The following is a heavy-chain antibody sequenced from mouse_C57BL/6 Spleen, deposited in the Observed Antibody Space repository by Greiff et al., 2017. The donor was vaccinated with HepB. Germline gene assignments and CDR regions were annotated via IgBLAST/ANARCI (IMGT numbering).Heavy chain of an antibody. CDR1: GYNFTNYN. V-gene: IGHV1-22*01. CDR2: INPNNGGT. D-gene: IGHD1-1*01. J-gene: IGHJ1*03. CDR3: ARSADYYGSSYWYFDV. Sequence: EVQLQQSGPELVKPGASVKMSCKAPGYNFTNYNINWVKQSLGKGLGGIGYINPNNGGTSYNQKFKSKATLTVNKSSSTAYMELRSLTSEDSAVYYCARSADYYGSSYWYFDVWGTGTTVTVSS.